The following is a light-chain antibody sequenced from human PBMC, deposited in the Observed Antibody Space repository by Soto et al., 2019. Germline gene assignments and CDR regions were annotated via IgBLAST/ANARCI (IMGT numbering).Light chain of an antibody. V-gene: IGKV3-15*01. CDR3: QQYDNWPYT. CDR2: GAS. Sequence: EIGMTQSPATLSVSPGERATLSCGASRSVSSNLAWYQQKPGQAPRLLIYGASTRATGIPARFSGSGSGTEFTLTISSLQSEDFAVYYCQQYDNWPYTFGQGTKLEIK. J-gene: IGKJ2*01. CDR1: RSVSSN.